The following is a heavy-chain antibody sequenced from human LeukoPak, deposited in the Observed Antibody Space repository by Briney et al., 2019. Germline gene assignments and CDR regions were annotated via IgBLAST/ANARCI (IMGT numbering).Heavy chain of an antibody. Sequence: GGSLRLSCAASGFTFSHYYMTWIRQAPGKGLEWVSYITSTATTYYADSVKGRFTISRDNAKTSLSLQMNSLRAEDTAVYYCAELGITMIGGVWGKGTTVTISS. J-gene: IGHJ6*04. CDR1: GFTFSHYY. CDR2: ITSTATT. D-gene: IGHD3-10*02. CDR3: AELGITMIGGV. V-gene: IGHV3-69-1*02.